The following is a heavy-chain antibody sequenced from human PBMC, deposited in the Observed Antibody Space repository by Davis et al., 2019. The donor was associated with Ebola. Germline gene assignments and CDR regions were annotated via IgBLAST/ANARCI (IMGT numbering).Heavy chain of an antibody. J-gene: IGHJ5*02. D-gene: IGHD6-13*01. CDR3: ARVSSSWYRWFDP. CDR2: INHSGST. Sequence: PSETLSLTCTVSGGSISSYYWSWIRQPPGKGLEWIGEINHSGSTNYNPSLKSRVTISVDTSKNQFSLKLSSVTAADTAVYYCARVSSSWYRWFDPWGQGTLVTVSS. CDR1: GGSISSYY. V-gene: IGHV4-34*01.